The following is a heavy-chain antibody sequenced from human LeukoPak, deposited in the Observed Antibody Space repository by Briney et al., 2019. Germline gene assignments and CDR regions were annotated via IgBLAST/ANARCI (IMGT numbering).Heavy chain of an antibody. V-gene: IGHV3-66*01. J-gene: IGHJ3*02. CDR1: GFTVSSNY. Sequence: GGSLRLSCAASGFTVSSNYMSWVRQAPGKGLEWVSVIYSGGSTYYADSVKGRFTISRDNSKNTLYLQMNSLRAEDTAAYYCARDPGYSSGWYSGPDAFDIWGQGTMVTVSS. D-gene: IGHD6-19*01. CDR2: IYSGGST. CDR3: ARDPGYSSGWYSGPDAFDI.